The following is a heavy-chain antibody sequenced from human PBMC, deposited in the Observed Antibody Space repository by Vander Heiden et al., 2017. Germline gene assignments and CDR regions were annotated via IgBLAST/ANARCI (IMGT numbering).Heavy chain of an antibody. CDR1: GFTFSGWP. J-gene: IGHJ4*02. D-gene: IGHD3-10*01. CDR2: IRRKANSYAT. V-gene: IGHV3-73*02. CDR3: TGEGLWFGG. Sequence: EVQLVEAGGGLVQPGGSLKLPCAASGFTFSGWPMDWGRQASGKGLEWVGVIRRKANSYATAYAASVKGRFTISRDDSKNTAYLQMNSLKAEDTAVYYCTGEGLWFGGWGQGTLVTVSS.